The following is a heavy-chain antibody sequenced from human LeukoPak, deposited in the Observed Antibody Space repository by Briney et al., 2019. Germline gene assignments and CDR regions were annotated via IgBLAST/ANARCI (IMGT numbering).Heavy chain of an antibody. CDR3: AREIYTGYSSSLFDY. J-gene: IGHJ4*02. CDR1: GYTFTSYG. CDR2: INPNSGGT. D-gene: IGHD6-13*01. Sequence: ASVKVSCKASGYTFTSYGISWVRQAPGQGLEWMGWINPNSGGTNYAQKFQGRVTMTRDTSISTAYMELSRLRSDDTAVYYCAREIYTGYSSSLFDYWGQGTLVTVSS. V-gene: IGHV1-2*02.